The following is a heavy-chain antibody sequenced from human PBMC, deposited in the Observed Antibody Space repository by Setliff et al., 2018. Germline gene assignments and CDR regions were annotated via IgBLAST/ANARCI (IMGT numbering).Heavy chain of an antibody. J-gene: IGHJ4*02. CDR1: GYTFNDYG. CDR3: SRLVRYCSKTTCQTASGAEL. D-gene: IGHD2-8*01. V-gene: IGHV1-18*01. Sequence: GASVKVSCKTSGYTFNDYGIAWVRQAPGQGLEGMGWISPYTGNTFYAPQFQGRVIMTTDASTNTAYMELRGLTSDDTAVYYCSRLVRYCSKTTCQTASGAELWGQGTLVTVSS. CDR2: ISPYTGNT.